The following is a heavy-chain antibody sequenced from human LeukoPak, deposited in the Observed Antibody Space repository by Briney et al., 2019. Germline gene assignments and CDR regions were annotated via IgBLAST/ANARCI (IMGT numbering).Heavy chain of an antibody. CDR1: GGFLTSGAYQ. V-gene: IGHV4-39*01. CDR3: ARRDLEMHAFDI. CDR2: LSYGGST. D-gene: IGHD5-24*01. J-gene: IGHJ3*02. Sequence: SETLSLTCTVSGGFLTSGAYQGGWIRQPPGKGLEWIATLSYGGSTHYSPSLKSRVTVSVDTSKNQFSLKLTVVTAADTAVYSCARRDLEMHAFDIWGQGRMVTVSS.